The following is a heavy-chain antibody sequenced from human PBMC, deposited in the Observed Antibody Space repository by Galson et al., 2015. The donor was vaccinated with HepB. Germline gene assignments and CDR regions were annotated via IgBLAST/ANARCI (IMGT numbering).Heavy chain of an antibody. D-gene: IGHD6-13*01. Sequence: ETLSLTCTVSGGSISSYYWSWIRQPPGKGLEWIGYIYYSGSTNYNPSLKSRVTISVDTSKNQFSLKLSSVTAADTAVYYCARQLAAGLFDYWGQGTLVTVSS. CDR3: ARQLAAGLFDY. V-gene: IGHV4-59*08. CDR2: IYYSGST. CDR1: GGSISSYY. J-gene: IGHJ4*02.